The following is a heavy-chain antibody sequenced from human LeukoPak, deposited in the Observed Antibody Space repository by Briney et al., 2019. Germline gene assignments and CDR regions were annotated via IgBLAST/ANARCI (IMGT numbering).Heavy chain of an antibody. CDR2: IYYSGST. Sequence: SETLSLTCTVSGGSISSYYWSWIRQPPGKGLEWIGYIYYSGSTNYNPSLKSRVTISVDTSKNQFSLKLSSVTAADTAVYYCARHLDGDSCSSTSRYKYYGMDVWGHGTTVTVSS. CDR3: ARHLDGDSCSSTSRYKYYGMDV. V-gene: IGHV4-59*08. J-gene: IGHJ6*02. CDR1: GGSISSYY. D-gene: IGHD2-2*01.